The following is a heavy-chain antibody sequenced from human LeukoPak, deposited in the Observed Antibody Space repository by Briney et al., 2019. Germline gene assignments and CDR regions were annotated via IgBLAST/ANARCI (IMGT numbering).Heavy chain of an antibody. D-gene: IGHD2-2*01. CDR3: AKEGLGYCSSTSCYVGYYYYYMDV. Sequence: PGGSLRLSCAASGFTFSSYGMHWVRQAPGKGLEWVAVIRYDGSNKYYADSVKGRFTISRDNSKNTLYLQMNSLRAEDTAVYYCAKEGLGYCSSTSCYVGYYYYYMDVWGKGTTVTISS. CDR1: GFTFSSYG. CDR2: IRYDGSNK. V-gene: IGHV3-30*02. J-gene: IGHJ6*03.